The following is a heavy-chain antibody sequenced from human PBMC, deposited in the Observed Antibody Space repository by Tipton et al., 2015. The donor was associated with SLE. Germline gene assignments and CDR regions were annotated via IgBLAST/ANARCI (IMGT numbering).Heavy chain of an antibody. CDR1: GYSISPYY. V-gene: IGHV4-59*01. D-gene: IGHD3-10*01. J-gene: IGHJ4*02. CDR2: IHSSGTT. CDR3: AREVYGRFPI. Sequence: LRLSCIVSGYSISPYYWTWIRQTPGKGLEWIGYIHSSGTTNYSPSLNSRVTMSVDTSKNQFSLRLTSVTAADSAVYYCAREVYGRFPIWGQGALVTVSS.